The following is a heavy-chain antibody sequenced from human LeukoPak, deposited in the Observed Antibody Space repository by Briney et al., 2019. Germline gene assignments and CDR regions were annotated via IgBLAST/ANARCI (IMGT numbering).Heavy chain of an antibody. J-gene: IGHJ4*02. CDR3: AKASRYCSGGSCYYHPFDY. CDR2: ISGSGGST. Sequence: GGSLRLSCVASGFTFSSYAMSWVRQAPGKGLEWVSVISGSGGSTYYADSVKGRFTISRDNSKNTLYLQMNSLRAEDTAVYYCAKASRYCSGGSCYYHPFDYWGQGTLVTVSS. D-gene: IGHD2-15*01. CDR1: GFTFSSYA. V-gene: IGHV3-23*01.